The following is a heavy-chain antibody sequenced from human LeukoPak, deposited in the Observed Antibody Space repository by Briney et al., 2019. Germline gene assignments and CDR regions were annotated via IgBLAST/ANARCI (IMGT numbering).Heavy chain of an antibody. CDR3: AKDEGYCSGGSCYSDAFDI. CDR2: IKQDGSEK. Sequence: GGSLRLSCAASGFTFSSYWMSWVRQAPGKGLEWVANIKQDGSEKYYVDSVKGRFTISRDNAKNSLYLQMNSLRAEDTAVYYCAKDEGYCSGGSCYSDAFDIWGQGTMVTVSS. CDR1: GFTFSSYW. D-gene: IGHD2-15*01. J-gene: IGHJ3*02. V-gene: IGHV3-7*03.